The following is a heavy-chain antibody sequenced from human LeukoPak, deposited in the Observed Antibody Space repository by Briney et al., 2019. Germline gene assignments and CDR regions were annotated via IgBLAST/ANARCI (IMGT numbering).Heavy chain of an antibody. CDR3: ARVGYCSSTNCFTNYFDY. CDR2: ISSNGGST. D-gene: IGHD2-2*01. CDR1: GFTFSSYA. J-gene: IGHJ4*02. V-gene: IGHV3-64*01. Sequence: GGSLRLSCAASGFTFSSYAMHWVRQAPGKGLEYVSAISSNGGSTYYANPVKGRFTISRDNSKNTLYLQMGSLRAEDMAVYYCARVGYCSSTNCFTNYFDYWGQGTLVTVSS.